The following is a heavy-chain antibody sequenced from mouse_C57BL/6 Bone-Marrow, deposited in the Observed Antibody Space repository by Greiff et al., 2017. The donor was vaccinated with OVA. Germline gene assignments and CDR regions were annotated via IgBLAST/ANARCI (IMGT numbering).Heavy chain of an antibody. CDR3: ARTRGYYPIFDY. CDR1: GYTFTDYN. CDR2: INPNNGGT. J-gene: IGHJ2*01. V-gene: IGHV1-22*01. Sequence: EVQLQQSGPELVKPGASVKMSCKASGYTFTDYNMHWVKQSHGKSLEWIGYINPNNGGTSYNQKFKGKATLTVNKSSSTAYMELRSLTSEDSAVYYCARTRGYYPIFDYWGQGTTLTVSS. D-gene: IGHD1-1*01.